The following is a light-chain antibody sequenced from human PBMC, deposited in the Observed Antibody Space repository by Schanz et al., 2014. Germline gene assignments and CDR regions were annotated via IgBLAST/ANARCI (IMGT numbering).Light chain of an antibody. CDR2: DDI. Sequence: SSELTQPPSVSVAPGQTASITCGGNNIGSKSVHWYQQKPGQAPVLVVYDDIDRPSGIPERFSGSNSGNTATLTISRVEAGDEADYYCQVWDSSSDHVVFGGGTKLTVL. J-gene: IGLJ2*01. CDR3: QVWDSSSDHVV. V-gene: IGLV3-21*02. CDR1: NIGSKS.